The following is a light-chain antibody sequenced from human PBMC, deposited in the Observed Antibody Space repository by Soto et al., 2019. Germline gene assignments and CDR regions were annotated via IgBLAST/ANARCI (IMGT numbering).Light chain of an antibody. CDR3: QKYNNWWT. J-gene: IGKJ1*01. V-gene: IGKV3-15*01. CDR1: QSVSSN. CDR2: GAS. Sequence: EIVMTQSPATLSVSPGERATLSCRASQSVSSNLAWYQQKPGQAPRLLIYGASTRATGIPARFSGSGSGTEFTLTISSLQSEDFAVYYCQKYNNWWTFGQGTQVDIK.